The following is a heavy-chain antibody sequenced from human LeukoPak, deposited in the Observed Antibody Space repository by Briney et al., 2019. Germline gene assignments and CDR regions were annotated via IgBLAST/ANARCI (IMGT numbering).Heavy chain of an antibody. CDR2: ISGSGNRT. CDR1: GFTFSSYA. V-gene: IGHV3-23*01. Sequence: PGGSLRLSCAASGFTFSSYAMSWVRQAPGKGLGWVSSISGSGNRTHYADSVKGRFTISRDNSKNTLFLQMNSLRAEDTAVYYCAKNLYCGGGSCYPSALGMDVWGQGTTVTVSS. D-gene: IGHD2-15*01. J-gene: IGHJ6*02. CDR3: AKNLYCGGGSCYPSALGMDV.